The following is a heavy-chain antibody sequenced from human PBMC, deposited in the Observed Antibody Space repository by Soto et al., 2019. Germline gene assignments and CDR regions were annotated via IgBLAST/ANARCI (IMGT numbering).Heavy chain of an antibody. CDR1: GFTFSSYW. CDR3: ARDPLRDGYSYYYYYGMDV. D-gene: IGHD2-15*01. J-gene: IGHJ6*02. CDR2: IKQDGSEK. Sequence: AVGSLRLSCAASGFTFSSYWMSWVRQAPGKGLEWVANIKQDGSEKYYVDSVKGRFTISRDNAKNSLYLQMNSLRAEDTAVYYCARDPLRDGYSYYYYYGMDVWGQGTTVTVSS. V-gene: IGHV3-7*03.